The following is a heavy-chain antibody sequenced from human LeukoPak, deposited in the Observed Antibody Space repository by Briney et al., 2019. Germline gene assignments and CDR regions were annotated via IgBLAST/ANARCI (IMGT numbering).Heavy chain of an antibody. CDR3: AKDSSGWATDY. CDR2: IRNDGGNK. CDR1: GFTFRNYN. V-gene: IGHV3-30*02. Sequence: GGSLRLSCAASGFTFRNYNMHWVRQPPGKGLEWVAFIRNDGGNKNYADSVKGRFTISRDNSKNTLYLQMDSLRAEDMAVYYCAKDSSGWATDYWGQRTLVTVSS. J-gene: IGHJ4*02. D-gene: IGHD6-19*01.